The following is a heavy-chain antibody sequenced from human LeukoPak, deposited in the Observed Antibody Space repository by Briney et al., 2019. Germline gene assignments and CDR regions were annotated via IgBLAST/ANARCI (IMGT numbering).Heavy chain of an antibody. J-gene: IGHJ4*02. V-gene: IGHV3-33*06. D-gene: IGHD2-21*02. CDR1: GFPLSGSG. CDR2: VWYDGSNQ. CDR3: AKDKDTPATAQPQRGYFES. Sequence: GGSLRLSCAASGFPLSGSGMHWVRQAPGKGLEWVAIVWYDGSNQYYADSVKGRFTISRDNSKNTVDLQTNSLRVEDTAVYFCAKDKDTPATAQPQRGYFESWGQGTLVTVSA.